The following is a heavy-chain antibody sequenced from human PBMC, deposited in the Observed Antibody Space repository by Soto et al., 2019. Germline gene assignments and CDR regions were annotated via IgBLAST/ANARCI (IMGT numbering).Heavy chain of an antibody. Sequence: QVQLVQSGAEVKKPGASVKVSCKASGYNFNSYTISWVRQAPGQGLEWMGRISAYNGNTNYAQKLQGRVTMTTDTSTRTAYMELRSLRSDDTAVYHCARVVGALGHWFDRWGQGTLVTVSS. J-gene: IGHJ5*02. D-gene: IGHD1-26*01. CDR1: GYNFNSYT. V-gene: IGHV1-18*01. CDR2: ISAYNGNT. CDR3: ARVVGALGHWFDR.